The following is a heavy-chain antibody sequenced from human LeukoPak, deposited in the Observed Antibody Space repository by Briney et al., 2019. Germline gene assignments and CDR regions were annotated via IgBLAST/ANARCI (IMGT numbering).Heavy chain of an antibody. D-gene: IGHD3-22*01. Sequence: SETLSLTCAVYGGSFSGYYWSWIRQPPGKGLEWIGEINHSGSTNYNPSLKSRVTISVDTSKNQFSLKLGSVTAADTAVYYCARRPNYYDSRTYYFDYWGQGTLVTVSS. J-gene: IGHJ4*02. V-gene: IGHV4-34*01. CDR2: INHSGST. CDR1: GGSFSGYY. CDR3: ARRPNYYDSRTYYFDY.